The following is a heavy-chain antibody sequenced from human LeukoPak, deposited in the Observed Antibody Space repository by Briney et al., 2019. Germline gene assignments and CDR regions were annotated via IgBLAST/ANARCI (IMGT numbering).Heavy chain of an antibody. CDR1: GGSISSYY. J-gene: IGHJ4*02. V-gene: IGHV4-59*08. CDR2: IYYSGST. Sequence: PSETLSLTCTVSGGSISSYYWSWIRQPPGKGLEWIGYIYYSGSTNYNPSLKSRVTISVDTSKNQFSLKLSSVTAADTAVYYCARQRKGPFDYWGQGTLVTVSS. CDR3: ARQRKGPFDY.